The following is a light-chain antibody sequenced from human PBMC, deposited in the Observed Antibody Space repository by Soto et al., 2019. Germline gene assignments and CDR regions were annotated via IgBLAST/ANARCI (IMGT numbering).Light chain of an antibody. Sequence: DIQLTHSPSTLSASIGDRVTITCRASQSIGSWLAWYQQRPGKAPNVLIYKASNLERGVPSRFSGSGSETEFILTISSLQPEDFATYYCQQYSTFPWTFGQGTKVEL. CDR2: KAS. J-gene: IGKJ1*01. V-gene: IGKV1-5*03. CDR1: QSIGSW. CDR3: QQYSTFPWT.